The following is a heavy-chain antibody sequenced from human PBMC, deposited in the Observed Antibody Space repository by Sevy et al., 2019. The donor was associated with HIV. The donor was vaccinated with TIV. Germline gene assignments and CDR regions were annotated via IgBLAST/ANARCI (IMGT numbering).Heavy chain of an antibody. V-gene: IGHV4-34*01. CDR1: GGSFSGYY. CDR3: ARGLDYGDYGRGLYCYYYMDV. Sequence: SETLSLTCAVYGGSFSGYYWSWIRQPPGKGLEWIGEINHSGSTNYNPSLKSRVTISVDTSKNQFSLKLSSVTAADTAVYYCARGLDYGDYGRGLYCYYYMDVWGKGTTVTVSS. D-gene: IGHD4-17*01. J-gene: IGHJ6*03. CDR2: INHSGST.